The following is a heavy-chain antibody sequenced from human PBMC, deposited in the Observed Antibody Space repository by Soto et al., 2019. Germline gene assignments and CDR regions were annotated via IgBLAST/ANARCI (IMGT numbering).Heavy chain of an antibody. V-gene: IGHV1-8*01. J-gene: IGHJ5*02. D-gene: IGHD3-22*01. CDR3: AGDYDSSVGWFDP. Sequence: QVQLVQSGAEVKKPGASVKVSCKASVYTFTSYDINWGRQATGQGLEWMGWMNPNSGNTGYAQKFQGRVTMTRNTSISTAYMELSSLRSEDTAVYYCAGDYDSSVGWFDPWGQGTLVTVSS. CDR2: MNPNSGNT. CDR1: VYTFTSYD.